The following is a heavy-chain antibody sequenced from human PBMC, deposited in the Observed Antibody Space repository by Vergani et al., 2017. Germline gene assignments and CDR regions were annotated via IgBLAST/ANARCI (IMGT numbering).Heavy chain of an antibody. CDR3: VKDRRYYGSGSYWVDY. D-gene: IGHD3-10*01. CDR1: GFTFSSYA. J-gene: IGHJ4*02. Sequence: EVQLVESGGGLVQPGGSLRLSCSASGFTFSSYAMHCVRPAPGKGLEYVSAISSNGGSTYYADSVKGRFTISRDNSKNTLYLQMSSLRAEDTAVYYCVKDRRYYGSGSYWVDYWGQGTLVTVSS. V-gene: IGHV3-64D*06. CDR2: ISSNGGST.